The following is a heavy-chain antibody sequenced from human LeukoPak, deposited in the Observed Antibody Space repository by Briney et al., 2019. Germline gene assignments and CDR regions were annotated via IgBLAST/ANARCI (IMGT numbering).Heavy chain of an antibody. CDR2: INHSGST. D-gene: IGHD1-26*01. J-gene: IGHJ3*02. V-gene: IGHV4-34*01. CDR1: GGSFSGYY. Sequence: KPSETLSLTCAVYGGSFSGYYWSWIRQPPGKGLEWIGEINHSGSTNYNPSLKSRVTISVDTSKNQFSLKLSSVTAADTAVYYCARVGRGKLSGAFDIRGQGTMVTVSS. CDR3: ARVGRGKLSGAFDI.